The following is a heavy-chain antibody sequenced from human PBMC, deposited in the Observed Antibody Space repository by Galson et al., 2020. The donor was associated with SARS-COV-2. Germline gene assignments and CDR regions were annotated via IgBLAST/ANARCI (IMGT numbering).Heavy chain of an antibody. Sequence: ETSETLSLTCTVSGASINNYYWSWIRQPPGKGLQWIAYIYYNGNTNYNPSLKRRVTMSVDTSKNQFSLTLTSVTAADAAVYFCARKSLSAWYFDYWGLGTLVTVSS. CDR1: GASINNYY. J-gene: IGHJ4*02. D-gene: IGHD6-19*01. V-gene: IGHV4-59*08. CDR2: IYYNGNT. CDR3: ARKSLSAWYFDY.